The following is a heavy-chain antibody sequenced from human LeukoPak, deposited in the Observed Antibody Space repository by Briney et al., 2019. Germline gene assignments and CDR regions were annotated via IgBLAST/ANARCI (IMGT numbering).Heavy chain of an antibody. D-gene: IGHD2-21*02. J-gene: IGHJ5*02. CDR3: ARVGYCGGDCSWGNWFDP. CDR2: IIPIFGTA. Sequence: SVKVSCTASGGTFSSYAISWVRQAPGQGLEWMGGIIPIFGTANYAQKFQGRVTITADESTSTAYMELSSLRSEDTAVYYCARVGYCGGDCSWGNWFDPWGQGTLVTVSS. CDR1: GGTFSSYA. V-gene: IGHV1-69*01.